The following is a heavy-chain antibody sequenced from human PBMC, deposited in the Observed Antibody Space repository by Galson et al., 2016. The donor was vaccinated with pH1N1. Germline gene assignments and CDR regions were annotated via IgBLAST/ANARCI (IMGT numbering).Heavy chain of an antibody. CDR2: ISGSGGNT. CDR1: GFTFISYA. J-gene: IGHJ3*01. CDR3: AKDRDGDYTGGDAFDF. Sequence: SLRLSCAASGFTFISYAMSWVRQAPGKGLEWVSVISGSGGNTYYGDSVKGRFTISRDNSKNTLFLQMDSLRVEDTAVYYCAKDRDGDYTGGDAFDFWGQGTMVTVSS. V-gene: IGHV3-23*01. D-gene: IGHD4-17*01.